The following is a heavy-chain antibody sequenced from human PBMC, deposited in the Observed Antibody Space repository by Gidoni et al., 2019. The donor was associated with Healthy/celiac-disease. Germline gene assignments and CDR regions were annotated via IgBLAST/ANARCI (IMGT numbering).Heavy chain of an antibody. V-gene: IGHV3-21*01. J-gene: IGHJ4*02. CDR3: ARDFKKGIAVGETFDY. CDR2: ISGSSSYI. D-gene: IGHD6-19*01. CDR1: GFTFSSYI. Sequence: EVQLVESGGGLVKPGGYLRLSCAASGFTFSSYIMNWVRQAPGKGLEWVSSISGSSSYIYYADSVKGRFTISRDNAKNSLYLQMNSLRAEDTAVYYCARDFKKGIAVGETFDYWGQGTLVTVSS.